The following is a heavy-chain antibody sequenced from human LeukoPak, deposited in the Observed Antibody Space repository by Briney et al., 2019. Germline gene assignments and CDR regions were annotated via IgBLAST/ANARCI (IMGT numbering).Heavy chain of an antibody. CDR2: VNLQGST. Sequence: SETLSLTCGVSGGSITNTNYWTWVRQPPGKGLEWIGEVNLQGSTNYNPSLMGRVAISVDTSENHISLQLTSVTAADTAVYYCAREGDPYRPLDYSGQGTLVTVSS. V-gene: IGHV4-4*02. CDR1: GGSITNTNY. CDR3: AREGDPYRPLDY. J-gene: IGHJ4*02.